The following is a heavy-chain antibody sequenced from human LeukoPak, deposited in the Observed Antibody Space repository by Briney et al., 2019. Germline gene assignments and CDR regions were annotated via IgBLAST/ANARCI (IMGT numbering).Heavy chain of an antibody. Sequence: SETLSLTCAVYGGSFSGYYWSWIRQPPGKGLEWVGEINHSGSTNYNPSLKSRVTISVDTSKNQFSLKLSSVTAADTAVYYCARRGGYCSGGSCYSDFDYWGQGTLVTVSS. CDR1: GGSFSGYY. D-gene: IGHD2-15*01. CDR2: INHSGST. CDR3: ARRGGYCSGGSCYSDFDY. V-gene: IGHV4-34*01. J-gene: IGHJ4*02.